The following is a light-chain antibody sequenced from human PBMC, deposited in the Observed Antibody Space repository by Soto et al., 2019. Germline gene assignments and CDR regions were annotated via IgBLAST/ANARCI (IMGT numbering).Light chain of an antibody. J-gene: IGKJ5*01. Sequence: EIVMTQSPATLSVSPGERATLSCRASQSVSSYLAWYQQKPGQAPRLLIYGASTRATGIPARFRGSGSGTEVTPTISSLQPEDFSVYYCQQYNNWPPWITFGQGTRLEIK. CDR2: GAS. CDR1: QSVSSY. CDR3: QQYNNWPPWIT. V-gene: IGKV3-15*01.